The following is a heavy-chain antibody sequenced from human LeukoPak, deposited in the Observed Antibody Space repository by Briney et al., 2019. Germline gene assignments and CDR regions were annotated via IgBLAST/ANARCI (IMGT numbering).Heavy chain of an antibody. Sequence: ASVKVSCKASGYTFTGYYMHWVRQAPGQGLEWMGWINPNSGGTNYAQQFQGRVTMTRDTSISTAYMGLSRLRSDDTAVYYCARWCSSTSCYTSASDIWGQGTMVTVSS. CDR2: INPNSGGT. CDR3: ARWCSSTSCYTSASDI. J-gene: IGHJ3*02. D-gene: IGHD2-2*02. V-gene: IGHV1-2*02. CDR1: GYTFTGYY.